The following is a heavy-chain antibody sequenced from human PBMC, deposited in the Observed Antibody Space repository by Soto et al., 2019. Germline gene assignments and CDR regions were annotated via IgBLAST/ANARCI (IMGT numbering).Heavy chain of an antibody. CDR3: ARDDLYVDNRLDL. J-gene: IGHJ5*02. Sequence: QVQLVESGGGVVRPGRSLRLSCAATGFSFSTHGMHWVRQAPGKGLEWVAVIVNDGSEQQYADSVKGRFTISRDNARNILYLQMNNLRAEDTALYYCARDDLYVDNRLDLWGQGTLVTVSS. CDR1: GFSFSTHG. D-gene: IGHD3-10*02. V-gene: IGHV3-33*01. CDR2: IVNDGSEQ.